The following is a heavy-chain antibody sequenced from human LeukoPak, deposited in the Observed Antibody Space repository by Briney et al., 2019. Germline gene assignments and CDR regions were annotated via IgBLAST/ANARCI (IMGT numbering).Heavy chain of an antibody. CDR1: GFTVSSNY. CDR3: AREMDSSGRGFDY. CDR2: IYSGGST. J-gene: IGHJ4*02. D-gene: IGHD6-19*01. V-gene: IGHV3-66*01. Sequence: GGSLRLSCAASGFTVSSNYMSWVRQAPGKGLEWASVIYSGGSTYYADSVKGRFTISRDNSKNTLYLQMNSLRAEDTAVYYCAREMDSSGRGFDYWGQGTLVTVSS.